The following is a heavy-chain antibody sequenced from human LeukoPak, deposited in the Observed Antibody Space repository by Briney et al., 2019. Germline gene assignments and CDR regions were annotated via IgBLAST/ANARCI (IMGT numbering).Heavy chain of an antibody. CDR1: GGSISSYY. D-gene: IGHD6-13*01. Sequence: SETLSLTCIVSGGSISSYYWGWIRQPPGKGLEWIGYIYYSGSTNYNPSLKSRVTISVDTSKNQFSLKLSSVTAADTAVYYCARGLMMAVAGRGEFHYWGQGTPVTVSS. V-gene: IGHV4-59*01. CDR3: ARGLMMAVAGRGEFHY. J-gene: IGHJ4*02. CDR2: IYYSGST.